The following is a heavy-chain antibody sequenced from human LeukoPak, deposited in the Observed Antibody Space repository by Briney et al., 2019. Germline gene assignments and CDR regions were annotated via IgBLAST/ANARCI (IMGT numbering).Heavy chain of an antibody. J-gene: IGHJ4*02. Sequence: SETLSLTCTVSGGSISSYYWSWIRQPPGKGLEWIGYIYYSGSTNYNPSLKSRVTISVDTSKNQFSLKLSSVTAADTAVYYCARADYGDYVGHWGQGTLVTVSS. D-gene: IGHD4-17*01. V-gene: IGHV4-59*01. CDR3: ARADYGDYVGH. CDR1: GGSISSYY. CDR2: IYYSGST.